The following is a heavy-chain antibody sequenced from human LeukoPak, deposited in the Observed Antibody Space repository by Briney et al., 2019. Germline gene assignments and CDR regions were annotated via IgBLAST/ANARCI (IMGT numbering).Heavy chain of an antibody. CDR2: IYTSGST. Sequence: SETLSLTCTVSGGSISSYYWSWIRQPPGKGLEWIGRIYTSGSTNYNPSLKSRVTISVDTSKNQFSLKLSSVTAADTAVYYCAREYGFIVGATITGDWYFDLWGRGTLVTVSS. CDR1: GGSISSYY. J-gene: IGHJ2*01. V-gene: IGHV4-4*08. D-gene: IGHD1-26*01. CDR3: AREYGFIVGATITGDWYFDL.